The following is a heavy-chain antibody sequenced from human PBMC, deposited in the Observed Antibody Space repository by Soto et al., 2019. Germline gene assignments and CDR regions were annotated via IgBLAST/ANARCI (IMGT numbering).Heavy chain of an antibody. D-gene: IGHD4-4*01. V-gene: IGHV1-8*01. CDR3: ASKDGYSNYWFDP. Sequence: RASVKVSCKASRYTFTSYDINWVRQATGQGLEWMGWMNPNSGNTGYAQKFQGRVTMNRNTSISTAYMELSSLRSEETAVYYCASKDGYSNYWFDPWGQGNLVTVSS. CDR1: RYTFTSYD. J-gene: IGHJ5*02. CDR2: MNPNSGNT.